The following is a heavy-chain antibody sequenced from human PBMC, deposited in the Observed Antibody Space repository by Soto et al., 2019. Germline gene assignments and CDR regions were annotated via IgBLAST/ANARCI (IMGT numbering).Heavy chain of an antibody. J-gene: IGHJ4*02. D-gene: IGHD6-6*01. Sequence: PGGSPRLSCAASGFTFSSYGMHWVRQAPGKGLEWVAVISYDGSNKYYADSVKGRFTISRDNSKNTLYLQMNSLRAEDTAVYYCAKGLYSSSPESYFDYWGQGTLVTVSS. CDR1: GFTFSSYG. CDR3: AKGLYSSSPESYFDY. CDR2: ISYDGSNK. V-gene: IGHV3-30*18.